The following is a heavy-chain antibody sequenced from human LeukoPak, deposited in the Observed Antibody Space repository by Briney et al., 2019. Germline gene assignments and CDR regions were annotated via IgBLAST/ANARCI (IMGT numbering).Heavy chain of an antibody. J-gene: IGHJ6*02. CDR3: ARDRSYGDYYYYGMDV. CDR1: GFTVSSNY. CDR2: IYSGGTT. Sequence: GGSLRLSCAASGFTVSSNYISWVRQAPGKGLEWVSVIYSGGTTNYADSVKGRFTISRDNAKNSLYLQMNSLRAEDTAVYYCARDRSYGDYYYYGMDVWGQGTTDTVSS. D-gene: IGHD1-26*01. V-gene: IGHV3-53*01.